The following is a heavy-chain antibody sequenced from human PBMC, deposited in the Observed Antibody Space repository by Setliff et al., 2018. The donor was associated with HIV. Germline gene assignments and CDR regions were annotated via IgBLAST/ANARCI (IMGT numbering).Heavy chain of an antibody. D-gene: IGHD4-17*01. CDR1: GGSISSHY. Sequence: PSETLSLTCTVSGGSISSHYWIWIRQPPGKGLEWIGYIHYSGATNYNPSLKSRVTISLDTSRTQFSLKLSSLTAADTAVYYCARDRPPSTVDMLGAFDRWGQGTMVTVSS. CDR3: ARDRPPSTVDMLGAFDR. V-gene: IGHV4-59*11. J-gene: IGHJ3*02. CDR2: IHYSGAT.